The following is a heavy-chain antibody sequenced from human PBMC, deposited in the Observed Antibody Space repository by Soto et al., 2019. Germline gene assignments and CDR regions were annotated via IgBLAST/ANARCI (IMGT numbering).Heavy chain of an antibody. CDR1: GDSIXSGGYY. D-gene: IGHD3-22*01. V-gene: IGHV4-31*11. CDR3: ARGYYYDSSGYYPTEYYFDY. J-gene: IGHJ4*02. Sequence: SETLSLTCAVSGDSIXSGGYYWSWIRQHPGKGLEWIGYIYYSGSTYYNPSLKSRVTISVDTSKNQFSLKLSSVTAADTAVYYCARGYYYDSSGYYPTEYYFDYWGQGTLVTVS. CDR2: IYYSGST.